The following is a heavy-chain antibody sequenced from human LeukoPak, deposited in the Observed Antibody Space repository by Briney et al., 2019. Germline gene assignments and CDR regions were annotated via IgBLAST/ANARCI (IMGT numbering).Heavy chain of an antibody. CDR1: GCTFSSYA. CDR2: IIPIFGTA. Sequence: SVKVSCKASGCTFSSYAISWVRQAPGQGLEWMGRIIPIFGTANYAQKFQGRVTITTDESTSTAYMELSSLRSEDTAVYYCARGCTSCFWFDPWGQGTLVTVS. J-gene: IGHJ5*02. D-gene: IGHD2-2*01. V-gene: IGHV1-69*05. CDR3: ARGCTSCFWFDP.